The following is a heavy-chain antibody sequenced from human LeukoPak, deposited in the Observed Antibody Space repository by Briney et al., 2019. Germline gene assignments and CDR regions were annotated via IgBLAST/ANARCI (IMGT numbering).Heavy chain of an antibody. J-gene: IGHJ4*02. Sequence: QPGGSLRLSCAASGFTLSSYAMSWVRQAPGKGPEWVSAISASGGSTYYADSVKGRFTISRDNSKNTLFLQMNSLRVEDTAVYYCAKETKTRGGPIDYWGQGTLVTVSS. V-gene: IGHV3-23*01. CDR2: ISASGGST. CDR3: AKETKTRGGPIDY. CDR1: GFTLSSYA. D-gene: IGHD2-2*01.